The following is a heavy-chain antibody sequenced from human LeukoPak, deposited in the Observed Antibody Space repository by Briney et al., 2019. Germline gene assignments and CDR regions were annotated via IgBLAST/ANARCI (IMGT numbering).Heavy chain of an antibody. CDR1: GGSISSSSYY. CDR3: ARRAPIVGAATLLDY. CDR2: IYYSGST. D-gene: IGHD1-26*01. V-gene: IGHV4-39*01. Sequence: SETLSLTCTVSGGSISSSSYYWGWIRQPPGKGLEWIGSIYYSGSTYYNPSLKSRVTISVDTSKNQFSLKLSSVTAADTAVYYCARRAPIVGAATLLDYWGQGTLVIVSS. J-gene: IGHJ4*02.